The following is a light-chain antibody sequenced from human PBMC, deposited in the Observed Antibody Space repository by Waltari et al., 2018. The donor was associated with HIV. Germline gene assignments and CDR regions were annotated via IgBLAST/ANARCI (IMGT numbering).Light chain of an antibody. V-gene: IGLV3-25*03. CDR2: KDS. J-gene: IGLJ3*02. CDR1: ACPKQN. CDR3: QSADSSGTWV. Sequence: SSELTQPPSVSVSTGQTARITCSGDACPKQNDYWYQQKPGQAPVLVIYKDSERPSGIPERFSGSSSGTTVTLTISGVQAEDEADYYCQSADSSGTWVFGGGTKLTVL.